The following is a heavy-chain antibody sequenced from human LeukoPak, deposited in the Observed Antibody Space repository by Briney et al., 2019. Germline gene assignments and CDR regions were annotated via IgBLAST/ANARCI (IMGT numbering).Heavy chain of an antibody. CDR3: ARLGARQMLEY. CDR1: GFTFSSYW. J-gene: IGHJ4*02. CDR2: IKQDGNEK. V-gene: IGHV3-7*01. Sequence: PGGSLRLSCAASGFTFSSYWMSWVRQSPGKGLEWVANIKQDGNEKYYVDSVKGRFTISRDNAKNSLYLQMNSLRAEDTAVYYCARLGARQMLEYWGQGTLVTVSS. D-gene: IGHD4-17*01.